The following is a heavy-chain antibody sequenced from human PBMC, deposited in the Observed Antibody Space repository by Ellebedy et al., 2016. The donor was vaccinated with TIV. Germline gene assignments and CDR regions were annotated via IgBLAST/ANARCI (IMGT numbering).Heavy chain of an antibody. CDR2: ISYDGRSK. CDR3: AREGDSGSYYRGFSNNFGH. Sequence: GESLKISCAASGFTFSTFSMHWVRQAPDKGLEWVAVISYDGRSKYYADSVKGRFSISRDNSQNTLDLHMNSLRAEDTAVFYCAREGDSGSYYRGFSNNFGHWGQGTLVTVSS. D-gene: IGHD3-10*01. CDR1: GFTFSTFS. J-gene: IGHJ4*02. V-gene: IGHV3-30*04.